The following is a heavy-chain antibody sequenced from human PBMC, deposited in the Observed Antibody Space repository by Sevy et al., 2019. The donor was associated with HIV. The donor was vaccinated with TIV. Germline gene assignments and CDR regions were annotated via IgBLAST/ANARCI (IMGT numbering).Heavy chain of an antibody. CDR3: AKDRYYFDSSGYYYHHDAFDV. CDR2: ISGSGAIT. D-gene: IGHD3-22*01. Sequence: GGSLRLSCATSGFTSTPYAVAWVRQAPGKGLEWVAAISGSGAITYYADSRKARLIISRDRTNNTVYLQMKRLRAEDTALYDCAKDRYYFDSSGYYYHHDAFDVWGRGTMVTVSS. CDR1: GFTSTPYA. J-gene: IGHJ3*01. V-gene: IGHV3-23*01.